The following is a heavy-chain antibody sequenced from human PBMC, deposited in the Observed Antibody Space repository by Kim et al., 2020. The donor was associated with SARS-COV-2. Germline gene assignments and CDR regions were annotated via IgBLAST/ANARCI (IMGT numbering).Heavy chain of an antibody. V-gene: IGHV3-53*01. J-gene: IGHJ4*02. D-gene: IGHD2-2*01. CDR3: AGIIVISGTWEYFDY. Sequence: GGSLRLSCAVSGFTVSSNYMTWVRQAPGKGLEWVSVIYSGGPTYYADSVKGRFTISRDTSKNMVLLQMNSLRADDAAVYYCAGIIVISGTWEYFDYWGQGTLVTVSS. CDR2: IYSGGPT. CDR1: GFTVSSNY.